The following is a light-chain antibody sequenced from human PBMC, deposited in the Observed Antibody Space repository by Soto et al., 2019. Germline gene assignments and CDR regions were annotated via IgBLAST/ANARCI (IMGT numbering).Light chain of an antibody. CDR3: QQYNSFPRT. Sequence: DIQMTQSPSTLSASVGDRVTITCRASQSISSWLAWYQQKPGKAPKLLIYQASNLERGVPSRFSGSGSGTEFTLTISSLQPDDLATYYCQQYNSFPRTCGQGTKVEIK. J-gene: IGKJ1*01. CDR2: QAS. CDR1: QSISSW. V-gene: IGKV1-5*03.